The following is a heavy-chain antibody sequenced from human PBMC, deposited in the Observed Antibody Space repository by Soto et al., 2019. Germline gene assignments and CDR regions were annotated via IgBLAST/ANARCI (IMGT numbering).Heavy chain of an antibody. CDR3: AGVPRYNWNYDNYFDY. V-gene: IGHV1-69*06. CDR1: GGTFSSYA. D-gene: IGHD1-7*01. J-gene: IGHJ4*02. CDR2: IIPIFGTA. Sequence: SVKVSCKASGGTFSSYAISWVRQAPGQGLEWMGGIIPIFGTANYAQKFQGRVTITADKSTSTAYMELSSLRSEDTAVYYCAGVPRYNWNYDNYFDYWGQGTLVTVS.